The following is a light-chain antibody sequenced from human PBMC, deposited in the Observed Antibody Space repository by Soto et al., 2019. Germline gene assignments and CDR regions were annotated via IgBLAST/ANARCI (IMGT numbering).Light chain of an antibody. CDR2: GAS. Sequence: DIVMTQSPATLSMSPGERATLSCRASQTINNNLAWNQQKPGQAPRLLIYGASTRATGIPDRFSGSGSGTEFTLTISSLQSEDFAVYYCQQYDKWPWTCGHGTKVEIK. J-gene: IGKJ1*01. CDR3: QQYDKWPWT. CDR1: QTINNN. V-gene: IGKV3-15*01.